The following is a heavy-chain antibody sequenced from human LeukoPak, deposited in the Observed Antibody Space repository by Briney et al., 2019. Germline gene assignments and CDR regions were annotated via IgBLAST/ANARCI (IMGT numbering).Heavy chain of an antibody. J-gene: IGHJ5*02. Sequence: SETLSLTCTVSDGSISSFYWNWIRQPAGKGLERIGRIYSSGGTNYNPSLKSRVAMSVDTSKNQVSLKVNSVTAADTAVYYCAREDSLSSWYFDAWGQGTLVTVSS. CDR1: DGSISSFY. V-gene: IGHV4-4*07. CDR2: IYSSGGT. CDR3: AREDSLSSWYFDA. D-gene: IGHD6-13*01.